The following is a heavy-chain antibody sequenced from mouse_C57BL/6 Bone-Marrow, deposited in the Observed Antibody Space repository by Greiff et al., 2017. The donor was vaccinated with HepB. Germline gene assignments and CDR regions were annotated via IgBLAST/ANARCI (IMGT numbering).Heavy chain of an antibody. V-gene: IGHV3-6*01. CDR1: GYSITSGYY. J-gene: IGHJ3*01. CDR3: ASSSWDPAWFAY. Sequence: VQLQQSGPGLVKPSQSLSLTCSVTGYSITSGYYWNWIRQFPGNKLEWMGYISYDGSNNYNPSLKNRISITRDTSKNQFFLKLNSVTTEDTATYYCASSSWDPAWFAYWGQGTLVTVSA. D-gene: IGHD4-1*01. CDR2: ISYDGSN.